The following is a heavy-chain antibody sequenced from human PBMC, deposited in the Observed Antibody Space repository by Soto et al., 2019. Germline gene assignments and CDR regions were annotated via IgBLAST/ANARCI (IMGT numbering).Heavy chain of an antibody. CDR3: AREKMNYDSSGSYDWFDP. CDR2: IIPIFGTA. D-gene: IGHD3-22*01. J-gene: IGHJ5*02. V-gene: IGHV1-69*06. Sequence: SGRVSCKASGGTFSSYAISWVRQAPGQGLEWMGGIIPIFGTANYAQKFQGRVTITADKSTSTAYMELSSLRSEDTAVYYCAREKMNYDSSGSYDWFDPWGQGTLVTVSS. CDR1: GGTFSSYA.